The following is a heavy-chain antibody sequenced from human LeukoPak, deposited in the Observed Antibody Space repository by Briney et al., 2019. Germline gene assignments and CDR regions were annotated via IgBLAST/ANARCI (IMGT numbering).Heavy chain of an antibody. V-gene: IGHV3-48*03. CDR1: GFTFSSYE. J-gene: IGHJ5*02. Sequence: PGGSLRLSCAASGFTFSSYEMNWVRQAPGKGLEWVSYISSSGSTIYYADSVKGRFTISRDNAKNSLYLQMNSLRAEDTAVYYCARGDITMVRGALIKFDPWGQGTLVTVSS. CDR2: ISSSGSTI. CDR3: ARGDITMVRGALIKFDP. D-gene: IGHD3-10*01.